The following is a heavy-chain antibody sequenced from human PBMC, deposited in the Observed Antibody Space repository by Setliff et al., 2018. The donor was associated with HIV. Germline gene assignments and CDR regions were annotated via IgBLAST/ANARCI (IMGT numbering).Heavy chain of an antibody. CDR3: ARLDTIMLYSDC. Sequence: SETLSLTCTVSHYSINSEYYWGWFRQPPGKGLEYIGSIYQSGSTYCSPSLKSRVSMSIDTSKGQFSLRLKSLTASDTAVYYCARLDTIMLYSDCWGQGTLVTVSS. CDR1: HYSINSEYY. J-gene: IGHJ4*02. D-gene: IGHD3-16*01. V-gene: IGHV4-38-2*02. CDR2: IYQSGST.